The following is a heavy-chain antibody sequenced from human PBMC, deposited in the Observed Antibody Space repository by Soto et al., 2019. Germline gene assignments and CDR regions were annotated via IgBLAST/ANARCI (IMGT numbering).Heavy chain of an antibody. Sequence: SETLSLSCTVAGGSISSHYGSRIRQPPGKGLEWIGYIYYSGSTNYNPSLKSRVTISVDTSKNQFSLKLSSVTAADTAVYYCARDIGILGVKYGMGVWGQGTTVTVSS. J-gene: IGHJ6*01. CDR3: ARDIGILGVKYGMGV. V-gene: IGHV4-59*11. CDR1: GGSISSHY. CDR2: IYYSGST. D-gene: IGHD3-3*01.